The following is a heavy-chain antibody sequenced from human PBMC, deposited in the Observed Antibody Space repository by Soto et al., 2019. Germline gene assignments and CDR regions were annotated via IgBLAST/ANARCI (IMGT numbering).Heavy chain of an antibody. D-gene: IGHD3-10*01. CDR3: AREVQVHTPAFVY. CDR2: ISPMFGAA. V-gene: IGHV1-69*19. J-gene: IGHJ4*02. CDR1: GGTFNTYA. Sequence: QVQLVQSGAEIQKPGSSVKVSCQSSGGTFNTYAMNWVRQAPGQGPEWMGDISPMFGAANYAPKFQGRVTITADESTGTSYMQLSSLTSEDTPLYFCAREVQVHTPAFVYWGQGTLVTVSS.